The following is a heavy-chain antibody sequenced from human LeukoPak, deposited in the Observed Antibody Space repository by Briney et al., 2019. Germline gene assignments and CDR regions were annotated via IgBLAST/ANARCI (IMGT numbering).Heavy chain of an antibody. D-gene: IGHD1-26*01. V-gene: IGHV3-66*01. CDR1: GFTVSSNY. Sequence: PGGSLRLSCAASGFTVSSNYMSWVRQAPGKGLEWVSVIYSGGSTHYADSVKGRFTISRDNAKNTLYLQMNSLRAEDTAVYYCARVIGWDEPFDIWGQGTMVTVSS. CDR2: IYSGGST. CDR3: ARVIGWDEPFDI. J-gene: IGHJ3*02.